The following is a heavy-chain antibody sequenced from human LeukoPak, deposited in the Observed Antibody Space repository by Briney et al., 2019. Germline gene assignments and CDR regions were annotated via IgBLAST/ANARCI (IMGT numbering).Heavy chain of an antibody. D-gene: IGHD6-13*01. CDR1: GFTFSSYS. CDR2: ISSSSSYI. Sequence: GGSLRLSCAASGFTFSSYSMNWVRQAPGKGLEWVSSISSSSSYIYYADSVKGRFTISRDNAKNSLYLQMNSLRAEDTAVYYCARSIAAAGRVFFPDYWGQGTLVTVSS. CDR3: ARSIAAAGRVFFPDY. J-gene: IGHJ4*02. V-gene: IGHV3-21*01.